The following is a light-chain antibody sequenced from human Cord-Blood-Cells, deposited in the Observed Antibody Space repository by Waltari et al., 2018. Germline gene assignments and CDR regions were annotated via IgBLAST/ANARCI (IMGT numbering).Light chain of an antibody. V-gene: IGLV2-14*01. CDR2: DVS. CDR3: SSYTSSSTFV. Sequence: QSALTQPASVSGSHGQSITISCTGTSSDVGGYHYVSWYQQHPGTAPKLMIYDVSKRPSGVSNRFSGSKSGNTASLTISGLQAEDEADYYCSSYTSSSTFVFGGGTKLTVL. CDR1: SSDVGGYHY. J-gene: IGLJ3*02.